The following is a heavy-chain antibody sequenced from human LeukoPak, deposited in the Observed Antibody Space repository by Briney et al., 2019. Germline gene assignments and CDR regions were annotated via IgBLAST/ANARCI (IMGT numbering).Heavy chain of an antibody. CDR3: AKDFRALRTFSSGWYYFDY. Sequence: PGGSLRLSCAASGFTFSAYGMHWVRQAPGKGLEWVAIISHDEINKYYGDSVKGRFTISRDNSKNTVYLQMNSLRAEDTAVYYCAKDFRALRTFSSGWYYFDYWGQGTLVTVSS. CDR1: GFTFSAYG. J-gene: IGHJ4*02. D-gene: IGHD6-19*01. V-gene: IGHV3-30*18. CDR2: ISHDEINK.